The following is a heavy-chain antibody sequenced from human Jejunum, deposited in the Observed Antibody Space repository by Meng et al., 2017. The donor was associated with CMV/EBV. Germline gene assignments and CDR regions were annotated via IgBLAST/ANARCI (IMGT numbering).Heavy chain of an antibody. J-gene: IGHJ6*02. D-gene: IGHD2-21*02. V-gene: IGHV4-4*02. Sequence: TWWSWVRQAPGEGLEWIGEIYHRGNTNYNPSLEGRVTISIDMSKNHFSLNLKSVTAADTAVYYCARLTYCGGDCFSGYYGMDVWGQGTAVTVSS. CDR1: TW. CDR2: IYHRGNT. CDR3: ARLTYCGGDCFSGYYGMDV.